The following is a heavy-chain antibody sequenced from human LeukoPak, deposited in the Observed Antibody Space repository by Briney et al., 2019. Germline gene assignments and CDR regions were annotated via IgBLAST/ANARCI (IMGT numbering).Heavy chain of an antibody. J-gene: IGHJ4*02. Sequence: ASVKVSCKASGYTFTSYDINWVRQATGQGLEWMGWINPNSGGTNYAQKFQGRVTMTRDTSISTAYMELSRLRSDDTAVYYCARGGRWTGPPPNWGQGTLVTVSS. CDR2: INPNSGGT. CDR1: GYTFTSYD. D-gene: IGHD1-14*01. CDR3: ARGGRWTGPPPN. V-gene: IGHV1-2*02.